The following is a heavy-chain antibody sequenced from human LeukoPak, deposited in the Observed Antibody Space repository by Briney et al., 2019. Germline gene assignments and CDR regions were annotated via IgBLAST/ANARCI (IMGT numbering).Heavy chain of an antibody. Sequence: GGSLRLSCAASGLTFNNYRMTWVRQAPGKGLAWVANIKQNGNEKYYVDSVKGRFTISRDNAKNSLFLQMNSLRAEDTAMYYCARVSPRGYYFDYWGQGALVTVSP. CDR2: IKQNGNEK. CDR1: GLTFNNYR. V-gene: IGHV3-7*05. D-gene: IGHD5-12*01. J-gene: IGHJ4*02. CDR3: ARVSPRGYYFDY.